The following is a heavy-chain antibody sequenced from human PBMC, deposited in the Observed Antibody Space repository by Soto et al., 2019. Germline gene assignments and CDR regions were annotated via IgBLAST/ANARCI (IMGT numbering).Heavy chain of an antibody. J-gene: IGHJ5*02. CDR2: TYYRSRFFS. CDR1: GDSVSSYSAA. D-gene: IGHD3-10*01. Sequence: SQTLSLTCAISGDSVSSYSAAWNWIRQSPSGGLEWLGRTYYRSRFFSDYAESVKSRIIINPDTSKNQFSLQLKSVTPEDTAVYYCVRDRYSSSGLFDPWGQGTPVTVS. CDR3: VRDRYSSSGLFDP. V-gene: IGHV6-1*01.